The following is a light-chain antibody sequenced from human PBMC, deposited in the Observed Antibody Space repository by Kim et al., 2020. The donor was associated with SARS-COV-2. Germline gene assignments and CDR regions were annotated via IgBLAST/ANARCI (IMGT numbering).Light chain of an antibody. J-gene: IGLJ3*02. CDR2: NRN. V-gene: IGLV3-19*01. CDR1: SLRNYF. CDR3: NSLDRNGNHGV. Sequence: SSELTQDPAVSVALGQTVRITCQGDSLRNYFASWYQQKPGQAPVLVMYNRNNRPSGIPDRFSGSRSGNTASFTITGAQAEDEADYYCNSLDRNGNHGVFG.